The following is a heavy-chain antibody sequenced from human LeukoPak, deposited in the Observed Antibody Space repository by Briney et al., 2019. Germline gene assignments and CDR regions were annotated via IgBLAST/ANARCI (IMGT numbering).Heavy chain of an antibody. D-gene: IGHD3-22*01. CDR1: GFAVSNNY. V-gene: IGHV3-53*01. CDR3: ARGGGDSSGYYYGYFDY. CDR2: IYKDGST. Sequence: GGSLRLSCAASGFAVSNNYMTWVRQAPGKGLEWVSVIYKDGSTYYADSVKGRFTISRDNSKNTVYLQMNSLRVEDTAVYYCARGGGDSSGYYYGYFDYWGQGTLVTVSS. J-gene: IGHJ4*02.